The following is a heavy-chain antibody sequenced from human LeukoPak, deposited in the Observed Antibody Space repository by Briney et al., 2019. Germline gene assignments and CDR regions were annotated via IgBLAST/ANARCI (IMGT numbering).Heavy chain of an antibody. CDR3: AKGYLNTYGYFHY. Sequence: GGSLRLSCAASGFIFDDYAMHWVRQAPGKGLEWVSGISWNSDSIGYADSVKGRFTISRDNAKTSLYLQMNSLRPEDTALYYCAKGYLNTYGYFHYWGQGTLVTVSS. CDR1: GFIFDDYA. V-gene: IGHV3-9*01. J-gene: IGHJ4*02. D-gene: IGHD5-18*01. CDR2: ISWNSDSI.